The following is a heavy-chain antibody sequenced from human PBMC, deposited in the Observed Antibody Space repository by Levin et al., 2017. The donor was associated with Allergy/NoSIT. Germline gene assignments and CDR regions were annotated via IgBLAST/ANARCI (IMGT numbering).Heavy chain of an antibody. CDR3: ARGTCIAAAGKGCWFDP. D-gene: IGHD6-13*01. J-gene: IGHJ5*02. CDR1: GFTVSSNY. CDR2: IYRGGST. V-gene: IGHV3-53*01. Sequence: GGSLRLSCAASGFTVSSNYMSWVRQAPGKGLEWVSVIYRGGSTYYADSVKGRFTISRDNSKNTLYLQMNSLRAEDTAVYYCARGTCIAAAGKGCWFDPWGQGTLVTVSS.